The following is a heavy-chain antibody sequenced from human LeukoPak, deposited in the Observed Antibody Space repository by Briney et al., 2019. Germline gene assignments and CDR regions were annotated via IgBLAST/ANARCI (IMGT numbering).Heavy chain of an antibody. Sequence: GESLKISCKGLGYSFSNYWSARLRQMPGKGLEWMGIIYPGGSETRYDPSFQGQVTISADMSTSTAYLQWSSLRASDTAMYYCARASRDGYNQNFDHWGQGTLVTVSS. CDR1: GYSFSNYW. J-gene: IGHJ4*02. CDR2: IYPGGSET. CDR3: ARASRDGYNQNFDH. V-gene: IGHV5-51*01. D-gene: IGHD5-24*01.